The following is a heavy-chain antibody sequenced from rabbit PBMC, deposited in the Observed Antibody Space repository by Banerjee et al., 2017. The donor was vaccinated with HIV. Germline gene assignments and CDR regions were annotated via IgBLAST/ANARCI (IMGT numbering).Heavy chain of an antibody. CDR1: GISFSSSYY. V-gene: IGHV1S40*01. CDR2: IYTSGGST. D-gene: IGHD1-1*01. CDR3: ARSTSGYDSGDL. Sequence: QSLEESGGDLVKPGASLTLTCTASGISFSSSYYMCWVRQAPGKGLEWIACIYTSGGSTYYASWAKGRFTISKTSSTTVTLQMTSLTAADTATYFCARSTSGYDSGDLWGPGTLVTVS. J-gene: IGHJ4*01.